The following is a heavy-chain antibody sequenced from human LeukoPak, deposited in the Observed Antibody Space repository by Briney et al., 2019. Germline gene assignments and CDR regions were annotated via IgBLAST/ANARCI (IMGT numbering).Heavy chain of an antibody. Sequence: PGWSLRLSCAASGFTVSSSYMSWVRQAPGEGLEWVSVIYSGGNTYYADSVKGRFTISRDNSKNTLYLQMNSLRAEDTAVYYCARVCNPGSSGCPGDYWGQGTLVSVS. CDR2: IYSGGNT. CDR1: GFTVSSSY. CDR3: ARVCNPGSSGCPGDY. J-gene: IGHJ4*02. D-gene: IGHD6-19*01. V-gene: IGHV3-53*01.